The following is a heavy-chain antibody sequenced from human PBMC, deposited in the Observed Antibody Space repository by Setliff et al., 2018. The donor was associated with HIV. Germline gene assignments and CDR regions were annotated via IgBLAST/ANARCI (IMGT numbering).Heavy chain of an antibody. J-gene: IGHJ4*02. CDR3: ARDKDEDYGSTSFDY. D-gene: IGHD4-17*01. Sequence: GGSLRLSCAASGFTFSDYYMSWLRQAPGKGLEWVSYISRDGNTIYYADSVKGRFTISRDNAKNSLYLQLNSLRPEDTAVCYCARDKDEDYGSTSFDYWGQGILVTVSS. CDR2: ISRDGNTI. V-gene: IGHV3-11*01. CDR1: GFTFSDYY.